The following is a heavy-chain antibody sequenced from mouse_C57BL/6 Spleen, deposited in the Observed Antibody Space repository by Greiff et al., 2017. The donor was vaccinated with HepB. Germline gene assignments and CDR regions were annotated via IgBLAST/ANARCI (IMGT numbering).Heavy chain of an antibody. CDR3: ARPLYGSSYWYFDV. J-gene: IGHJ1*03. V-gene: IGHV5-17*01. Sequence: EVKLVESGGGLVKPGGSLKLSCAASGFTFSDYGMHWVRQAPEKGLEWVAYISSGSSTIYYADTVKGRFTISRDNAKNTLFLQMTNLRSEDTAMYYCARPLYGSSYWYFDVWGTGTTVTVSS. CDR1: GFTFSDYG. D-gene: IGHD1-1*01. CDR2: ISSGSSTI.